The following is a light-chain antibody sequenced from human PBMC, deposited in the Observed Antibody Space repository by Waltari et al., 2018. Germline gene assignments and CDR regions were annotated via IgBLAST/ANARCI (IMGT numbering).Light chain of an antibody. V-gene: IGKV1-17*02. CDR3: QQGHSYPRT. Sequence: DIQLTQSPSSLSASIGDPVTITCQASQGIGNDLNWYQQKPGKAPKLLIFRAASLHSGIPSRFSGTGSGTDFTLAINNLQPEDFATYYCQQGHSYPRTFGQGTTVE. CDR2: RAA. CDR1: QGIGND. J-gene: IGKJ1*01.